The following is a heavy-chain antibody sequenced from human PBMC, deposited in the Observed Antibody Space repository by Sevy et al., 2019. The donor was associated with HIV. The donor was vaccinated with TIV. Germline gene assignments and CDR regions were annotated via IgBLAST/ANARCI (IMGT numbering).Heavy chain of an antibody. Sequence: GGSLRLSCAASGFTFSTYPMNWVRQAPGKGLEWVSSISFSSNYIYYADSVKGRFTIFRDNAKNSVYLQMNSLRVEDTAVYYCARPYGSGSWEAFDLWGKGTLVTAS. CDR2: ISFSSNYI. CDR3: ARPYGSGSWEAFDL. D-gene: IGHD3-10*01. J-gene: IGHJ3*01. V-gene: IGHV3-21*01. CDR1: GFTFSTYP.